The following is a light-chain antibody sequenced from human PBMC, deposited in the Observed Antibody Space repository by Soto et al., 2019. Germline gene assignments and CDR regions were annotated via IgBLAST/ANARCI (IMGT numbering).Light chain of an antibody. J-gene: IGLJ1*01. CDR2: DVS. V-gene: IGLV2-14*01. Sequence: QSVLTQPASVSGSPGQSITISCTGTSSDVGGYNYVSWYQQHPGKAPKLMIYDVSNRPSGVSNRFSGSKSGNTASLTISGRQADDEADYYCSSYTSSSTFYVFGTGTKLTVL. CDR3: SSYTSSSTFYV. CDR1: SSDVGGYNY.